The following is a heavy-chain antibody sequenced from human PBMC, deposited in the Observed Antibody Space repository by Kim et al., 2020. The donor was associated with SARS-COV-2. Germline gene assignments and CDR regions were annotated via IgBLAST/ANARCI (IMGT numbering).Heavy chain of an antibody. CDR3: ARGPLTMVRGVIMMFDY. V-gene: IGHV4-34*01. CDR1: GGSFSGYY. J-gene: IGHJ4*01. CDR2: INHSGST. Sequence: SETLSLTCAVYGGSFSGYYWSWIRQPPGKGLEWIGEINHSGSTNYNPSLKSRVTISVDTSKNQFSLKLSSVTAADTAVYYCARGPLTMVRGVIMMFDYWG. D-gene: IGHD3-10*01.